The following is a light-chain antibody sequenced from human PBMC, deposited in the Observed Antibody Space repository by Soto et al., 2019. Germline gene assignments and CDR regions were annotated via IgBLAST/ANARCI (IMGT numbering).Light chain of an antibody. CDR2: DAS. CDR3: QQYQSYSRT. CDR1: QSISSW. V-gene: IGKV1-5*01. J-gene: IGKJ5*01. Sequence: DIQMTQSPSTLSASVGDRVTITCRASQSISSWLAWYQQKPGKAPKLLIYDASSLESGVPSRFSGSGSGTEFTLTISSLKPDDFGTYYCQQYQSYSRTFGQGTRLEI.